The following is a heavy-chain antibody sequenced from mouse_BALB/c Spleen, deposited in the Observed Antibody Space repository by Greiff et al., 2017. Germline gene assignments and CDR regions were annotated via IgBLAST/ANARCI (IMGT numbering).Heavy chain of an antibody. CDR2: IYPGDGDT. V-gene: IGHV1-87*01. J-gene: IGHJ2*01. Sequence: VKLVESGAELARPGASVKLSCKASGYTFTSYWMQWVKQRPGQGLEWIGAIYPGDGDTRYTQKFKGKATLTADKSSSTAYMQLSSLASEDSAVYYCARKRTAFDYWGQGTTLTVSS. CDR1: GYTFTSYW. CDR3: ARKRTAFDY.